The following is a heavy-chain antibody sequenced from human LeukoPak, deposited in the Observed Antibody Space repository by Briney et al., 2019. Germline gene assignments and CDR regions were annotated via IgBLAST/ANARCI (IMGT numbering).Heavy chain of an antibody. D-gene: IGHD6-19*01. V-gene: IGHV3-30*03. J-gene: IGHJ6*02. Sequence: GGSLRLSCAASGFTFSSYGMNWVRQAPGKGLEWVAVISYDGSTKYYADSVKGRFTISRDNSKNMLYLQMSSLRSEDTAVYYCARAEYSSGWGYYYGMDVWGQGTTVTVSS. CDR3: ARAEYSSGWGYYYGMDV. CDR1: GFTFSSYG. CDR2: ISYDGSTK.